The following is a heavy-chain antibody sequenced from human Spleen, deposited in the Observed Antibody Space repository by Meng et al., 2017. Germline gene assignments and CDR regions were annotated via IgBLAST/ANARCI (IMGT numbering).Heavy chain of an antibody. CDR1: GGSISSSSYY. D-gene: IGHD1-26*01. CDR2: IYYTGST. J-gene: IGHJ5*02. CDR3: AREGIVGATRGWFDP. Sequence: SETLSLTCTVSGGSISSSSYYWGWIRQPPGKGLEWIGSIYYTGSTYYNPSLKSRVTISVDTSKNQFSLKLRSVTAADTAVYYCAREGIVGATRGWFDPWGQGTLVTVSS. V-gene: IGHV4-39*07.